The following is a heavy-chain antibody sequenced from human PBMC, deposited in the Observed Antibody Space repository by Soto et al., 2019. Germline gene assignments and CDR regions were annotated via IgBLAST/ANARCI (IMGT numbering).Heavy chain of an antibody. CDR2: TYYKSKWNN. D-gene: IGHD3-10*01. V-gene: IGHV6-1*01. J-gene: IGHJ6*02. CDR3: TGITWFRGMDV. CDR1: GDSVSSNSAC. Sequence: PSQTLSLTCVISGDSVSSNSACWNLIRQSPSRGLEWLGRTYYKSKWNNDYALSVKSRITINPDTSKNQFSLHLYSVTPEDTAVYYCTGITWFRGMDVWGQGTPVTVSS.